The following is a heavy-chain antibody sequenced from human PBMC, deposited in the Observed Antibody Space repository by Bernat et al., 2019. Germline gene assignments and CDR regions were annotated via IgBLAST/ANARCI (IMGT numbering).Heavy chain of an antibody. J-gene: IGHJ4*02. V-gene: IGHV3-23*01. D-gene: IGHD6-13*01. CDR3: AKIISGTGIAY. CDR1: GFTFSTYG. Sequence: EVQLLESGGGLVQPGGSLRLSCAAAGFTFSTYGMTWVRRAPGRGLEWVSAIGGSGSTTYSADSVKGRFTISRDNSKNTVSLQMNSLRAEDTAIYYCAKIISGTGIAYWGQGTLVTVSS. CDR2: IGGSGSTT.